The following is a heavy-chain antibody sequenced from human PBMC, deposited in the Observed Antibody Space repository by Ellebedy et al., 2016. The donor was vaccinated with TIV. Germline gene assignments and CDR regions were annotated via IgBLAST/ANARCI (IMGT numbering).Heavy chain of an antibody. CDR2: ISASGDST. Sequence: PGGSLRLSCAASGFIFSSYAMSWVRQAPGKGLEWVSGISASGDSTYYAGSVRGRFTISRDNSKNTLSLQMNSLRAEDTAVYYCAKDIALFDYWGQGILVTVSS. D-gene: IGHD3-16*02. J-gene: IGHJ4*02. CDR3: AKDIALFDY. V-gene: IGHV3-23*01. CDR1: GFIFSSYA.